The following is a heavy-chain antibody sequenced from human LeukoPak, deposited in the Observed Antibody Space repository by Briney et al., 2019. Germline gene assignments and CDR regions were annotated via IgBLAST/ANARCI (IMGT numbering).Heavy chain of an antibody. J-gene: IGHJ4*02. V-gene: IGHV3-7*01. CDR2: IKQDGSEK. CDR1: GFTFINYW. Sequence: GGTLRLSCAASGFTFINYWMSWVRQAPGKGLEWVASIKQDGSEKYYVDSVMGRFTITRDNTTNSLYLQMNSLRAEDTAVYYCVRIGGRNGFDYWGQGTLVTVSS. CDR3: VRIGGRNGFDY. D-gene: IGHD3-16*01.